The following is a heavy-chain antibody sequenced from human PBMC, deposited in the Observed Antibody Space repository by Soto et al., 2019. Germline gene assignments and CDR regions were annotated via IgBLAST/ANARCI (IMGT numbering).Heavy chain of an antibody. D-gene: IGHD3-22*01. CDR3: ARLTYSYDSSGYYYFDY. Sequence: SETLSLTCTVSGGSISSSSYYWGWIRQPPGKGLEWIGSINYRGSTYYNPSLKSRVTISVDTSKKQFSLKLSSVTAADTAVYYCARLTYSYDSSGYYYFDYWGQGTLVTVSS. V-gene: IGHV4-39*01. J-gene: IGHJ4*02. CDR1: GGSISSSSYY. CDR2: INYRGST.